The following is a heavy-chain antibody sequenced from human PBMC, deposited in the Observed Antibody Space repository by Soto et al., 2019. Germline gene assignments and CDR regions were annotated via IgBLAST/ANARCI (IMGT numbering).Heavy chain of an antibody. V-gene: IGHV3-30*03. Sequence: QVQLVESGGGVVQPGRSLRLSCAASGFTFSSYGMHWVRQAPGKGLEWVAVISYDGSNKYYADSVKGRFTISRDNSKNTLYLQMNSLRAEDTAVYYCAMNHGEQWLVRDTYYFDYWGQGTLVTVSS. CDR3: AMNHGEQWLVRDTYYFDY. D-gene: IGHD6-19*01. CDR2: ISYDGSNK. CDR1: GFTFSSYG. J-gene: IGHJ4*02.